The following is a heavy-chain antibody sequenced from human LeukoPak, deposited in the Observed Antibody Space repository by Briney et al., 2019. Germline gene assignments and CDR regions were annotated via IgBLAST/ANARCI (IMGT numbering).Heavy chain of an antibody. V-gene: IGHV1-69*01. Sequence: SVKVSCEASGGTFSSYAISWVRQAPGQGLEWMGGIIPISGTANYAQKFQGRVTITADESTSTAYMELSSLRSEDTAVYYCASGYYYGSGSSDYWGQGTLVTVSS. CDR2: IIPISGTA. CDR1: GGTFSSYA. CDR3: ASGYYYGSGSSDY. D-gene: IGHD3-10*01. J-gene: IGHJ4*02.